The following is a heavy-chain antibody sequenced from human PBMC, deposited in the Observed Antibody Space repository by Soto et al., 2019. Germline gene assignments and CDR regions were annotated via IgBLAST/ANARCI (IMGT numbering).Heavy chain of an antibody. CDR2: IYSGGST. J-gene: IGHJ6*02. Sequence: GGSLRLSCAASGFTVSSNYMSWVRQAPGKGLEWVSVIYSGGSTYYADSVKGRFTISRDNSKNTLYLQMNSLRAEDTAVYYCARFGRNTYYYGMDVWGQGTTVTVSS. CDR3: ARFGRNTYYYGMDV. D-gene: IGHD3-10*01. V-gene: IGHV3-53*01. CDR1: GFTVSSNY.